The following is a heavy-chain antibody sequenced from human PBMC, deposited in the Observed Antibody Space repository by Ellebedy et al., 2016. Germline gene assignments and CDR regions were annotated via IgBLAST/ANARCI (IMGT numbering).Heavy chain of an antibody. D-gene: IGHD3-10*01. CDR3: ARDRYGSGSYYKGTRDYGMDV. CDR2: IYYSGST. V-gene: IGHV4-31*03. Sequence: SETLSLXXTVSGGSISSGGYYWSWIRQHPGKGLEWIGYIYYSGSTYYNPSLKSRVTISVDTSKSQFSLKLSSVTAADTAVYYCARDRYGSGSYYKGTRDYGMDVWGQGTTVTVSS. CDR1: GGSISSGGYY. J-gene: IGHJ6*02.